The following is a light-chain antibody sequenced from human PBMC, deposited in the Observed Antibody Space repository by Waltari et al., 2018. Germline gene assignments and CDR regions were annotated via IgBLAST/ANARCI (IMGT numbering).Light chain of an antibody. V-gene: IGLV2-14*01. CDR1: SSDVGGYNY. CDR2: EVS. Sequence: QSALTQPASVSGSPGQSITISCTGTSSDVGGYNYVSWYQHHPGRAPKLMISEVSNRPSGVSNRFSGSKSGNTASLTISGLQAEDDADYYCCSYTSSSTLGVVFGGGTKLTVL. J-gene: IGLJ2*01. CDR3: CSYTSSSTLGVV.